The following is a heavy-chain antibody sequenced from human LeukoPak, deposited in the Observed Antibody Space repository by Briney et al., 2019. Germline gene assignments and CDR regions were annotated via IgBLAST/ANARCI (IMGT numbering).Heavy chain of an antibody. CDR2: INWNGGST. D-gene: IGHD6-13*01. J-gene: IGHJ4*02. CDR3: ARDSRGIAAAGTFDY. V-gene: IGHV3-20*04. CDR1: GFTFDDYG. Sequence: GGSLRPSCAAPGFTFDDYGMSWVRHAPGKGLEWASGINWNGGSTGYADSVKGRFTISRDNAKNSLYLQMNSLRAEDTALYYCARDSRGIAAAGTFDYWGQGTLVTVSS.